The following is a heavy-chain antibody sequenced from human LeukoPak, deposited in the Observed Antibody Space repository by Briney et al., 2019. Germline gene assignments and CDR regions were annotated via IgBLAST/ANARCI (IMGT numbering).Heavy chain of an antibody. CDR3: AGGLIAAAGSFGGYYYSGMVV. D-gene: IGHD6-13*01. Sequence: GGSLRLSCAASGFTFSSYDMHWVRQATGKGLEWVSAIGTAGDTYYPRSVKRRFTISRENAKNSLYLQMSSLRAADTAVYYCAGGLIAAAGSFGGYYYSGMVVWGQETTVTVFS. CDR2: IGTAGDT. J-gene: IGHJ6*02. V-gene: IGHV3-13*01. CDR1: GFTFSSYD.